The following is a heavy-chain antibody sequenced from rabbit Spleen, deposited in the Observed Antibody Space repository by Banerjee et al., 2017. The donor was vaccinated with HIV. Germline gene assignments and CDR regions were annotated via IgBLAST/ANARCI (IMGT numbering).Heavy chain of an antibody. V-gene: IGHV1S7*01. D-gene: IGHD6-1*01. CDR3: ARDFYNYGGSWGTWDL. CDR1: GFDFRRYY. J-gene: IGHJ4*01. CDR2: IDVGEGNT. Sequence: QVKETGGGLVQPGGSLTLSCKASGFDFRRYYLTWVRQAPGKGLEWIGIIDVGEGNTDYASWVNGRFTISSDNAQNTVDLQMSGLTAADTATYFCARDFYNYGGSWGTWDLWGQGTLVTVS.